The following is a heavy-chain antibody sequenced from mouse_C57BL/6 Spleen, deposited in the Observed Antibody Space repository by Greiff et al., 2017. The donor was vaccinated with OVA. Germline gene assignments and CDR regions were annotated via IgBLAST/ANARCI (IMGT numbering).Heavy chain of an antibody. Sequence: EVKLQESGAELVRPGSSVKMSCKTSGYTFTSYGINWVKQRPGQGLEWIGYIYIGNGYTEYNEKFKGKATLTSDTSSSTAYMQLSSLTSEDSAIYFCARSDGYYWGYYFDYWGQGTTLTVSS. CDR3: ARSDGYYWGYYFDY. CDR2: IYIGNGYT. V-gene: IGHV1-58*01. D-gene: IGHD2-3*01. J-gene: IGHJ2*01. CDR1: GYTFTSYG.